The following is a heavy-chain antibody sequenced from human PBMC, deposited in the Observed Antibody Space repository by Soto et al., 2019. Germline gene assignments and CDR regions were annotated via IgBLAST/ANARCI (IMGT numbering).Heavy chain of an antibody. CDR3: ARDSGYDSGASVNHYLDY. V-gene: IGHV3-7*01. CDR1: GFTFGYYW. CDR2: IKWDASEK. Sequence: EVQLEESGGGLVQPGGSLRLSCAASGFTFGYYWMSWDRQAPGKGLEWLATIKWDASEKKYVDSVKGRFTMSRDNAKNSVYLQMDSLRAEDTAVYYCARDSGYDSGASVNHYLDYWGHGTLVTVSS. J-gene: IGHJ4*01. D-gene: IGHD3-10*01.